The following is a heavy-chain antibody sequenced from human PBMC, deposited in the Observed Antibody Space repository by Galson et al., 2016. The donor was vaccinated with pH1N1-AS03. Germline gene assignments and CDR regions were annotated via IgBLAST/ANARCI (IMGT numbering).Heavy chain of an antibody. J-gene: IGHJ5*02. V-gene: IGHV4-4*02. Sequence: SETLSLTCAVSGGSIIGRNGWSWVRQPPGKGLEWIGEIFHSGTTNFNPSLKSRVTLSLDKYKNQFSLKLTSVSAADTAVYYCARALKSDFWTGYAKNYLDPWGQGTLVTVSS. CDR3: ARALKSDFWTGYAKNYLDP. CDR2: IFHSGTT. CDR1: GGSIIGRNG. D-gene: IGHD3/OR15-3a*01.